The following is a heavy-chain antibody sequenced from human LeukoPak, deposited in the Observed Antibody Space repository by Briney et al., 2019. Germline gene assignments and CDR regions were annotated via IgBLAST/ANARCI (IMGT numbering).Heavy chain of an antibody. Sequence: ASVTVSCTASGYTFTSYGISWVRQAPGQGLEWVGWICAYNGNTNYAQKLQGRVTMTTDTSTSTAYMELRSLRSDDTAVYYCAREDLYGDAFDYWGQGTLVTVSS. J-gene: IGHJ4*02. V-gene: IGHV1-18*01. CDR1: GYTFTSYG. D-gene: IGHD4-17*01. CDR3: AREDLYGDAFDY. CDR2: ICAYNGNT.